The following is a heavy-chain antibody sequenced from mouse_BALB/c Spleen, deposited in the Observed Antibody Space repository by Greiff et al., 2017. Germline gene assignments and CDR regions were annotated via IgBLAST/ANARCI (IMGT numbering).Heavy chain of an antibody. CDR2: ISNGGGST. D-gene: IGHD2-1*01. V-gene: IGHV5-12-2*01. Sequence: EVKLVESGGGLVQPGGSLKLSCAASGFTFSSYTMSWVRQTPEKRLEWVAYISNGGGSTYYPDTVKGRFTISRDNAKNTLYLQMSSLKSEDTAMYYCATLYGNYFAYWGQGTLVTVSA. CDR3: ATLYGNYFAY. CDR1: GFTFSSYT. J-gene: IGHJ3*01.